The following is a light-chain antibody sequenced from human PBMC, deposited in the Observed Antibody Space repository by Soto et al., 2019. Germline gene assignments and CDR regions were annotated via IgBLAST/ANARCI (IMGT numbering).Light chain of an antibody. CDR3: QQFRNWLWT. CDR2: GAS. Sequence: EIVLTQSPGTLSLSPGERATLSCRASQTLSSSYLVWYQHKPGQAPSLLIHGASTRSTGMPARISGSGCCAKDTHIIVSRQYEDFVVYYCQQFRNWLWTFGQGTKVDIK. J-gene: IGKJ1*01. CDR1: QTLSSSY. V-gene: IGKV3-20*01.